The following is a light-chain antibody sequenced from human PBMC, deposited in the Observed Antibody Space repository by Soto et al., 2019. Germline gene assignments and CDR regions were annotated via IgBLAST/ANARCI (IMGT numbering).Light chain of an antibody. V-gene: IGKV1-39*01. CDR2: GAS. CDR1: QSISRN. CDR3: QQSYNTPRT. Sequence: DIQMTQSPSSLSASVGDRVTITCRASQSISRNLNWYQQKPGTAPKLLMFGASTLQSEVPSRFSGSGSGTDFTLTITSLQPEDFATYYCQQSYNTPRTFGQGTKVEI. J-gene: IGKJ1*01.